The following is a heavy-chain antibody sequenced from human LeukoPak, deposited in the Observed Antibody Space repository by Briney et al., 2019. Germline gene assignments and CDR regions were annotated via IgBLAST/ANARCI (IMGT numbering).Heavy chain of an antibody. CDR2: IWYDGSNK. D-gene: IGHD4-17*01. J-gene: IGHJ4*02. CDR3: ARDGQGYGDYFWYFDY. Sequence: GGSLRLSCAASGFTFSNYGMHWVRQAPGKGLEWVAVIWYDGSNKYYGDSVKGRFTISRDNSKNTLYLQMNSLRAEDMAVYYCARDGQGYGDYFWYFDYWGQGTLVTVSS. V-gene: IGHV3-33*01. CDR1: GFTFSNYG.